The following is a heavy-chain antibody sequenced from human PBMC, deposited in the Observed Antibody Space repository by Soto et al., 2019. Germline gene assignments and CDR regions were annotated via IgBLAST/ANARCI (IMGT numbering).Heavy chain of an antibody. CDR1: GYTFTSNA. J-gene: IGHJ5*02. CDR3: ARVWGSYRAPSGGAGFDP. D-gene: IGHD3-16*02. Sequence: GASVKVSCKASGYTFTSNAITWVRQAPGQGLEWMGWISTYNGDTNYAQKFQGRVTMTTDTSTSTAYMELRSLTSDDTAVYYCARVWGSYRAPSGGAGFDPWGQGTLVTVS. V-gene: IGHV1-18*04. CDR2: ISTYNGDT.